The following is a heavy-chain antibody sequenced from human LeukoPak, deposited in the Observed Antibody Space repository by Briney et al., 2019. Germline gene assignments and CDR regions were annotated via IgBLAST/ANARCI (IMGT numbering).Heavy chain of an antibody. CDR2: IIPILGIA. Sequence: SVKVSCKASGGNFSSYAISWVRQAPGQGLQWMGRIIPILGIANYAQKFQGRVTITADKSTSTAYMELSSLRSEDTAVYCCASQLPYSSGWYSPLDYWGQGTLVTVSS. CDR3: ASQLPYSSGWYSPLDY. CDR1: GGNFSSYA. D-gene: IGHD6-19*01. J-gene: IGHJ4*02. V-gene: IGHV1-69*04.